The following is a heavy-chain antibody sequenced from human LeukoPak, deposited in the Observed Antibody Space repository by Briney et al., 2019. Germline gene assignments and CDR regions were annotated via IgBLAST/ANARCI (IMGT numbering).Heavy chain of an antibody. CDR2: INPNSGGT. Sequence: ASVKVSCKASGYTFTGYYMHWVRQAPGQGLEGMGWINPNSGGTNYAQKFQGRVTMTRDTSISTAYMELSRLRSDDTAVYYCAADYDILTGYPTWGQGTLVTVSS. D-gene: IGHD3-9*01. CDR3: AADYDILTGYPT. V-gene: IGHV1-2*02. J-gene: IGHJ5*02. CDR1: GYTFTGYY.